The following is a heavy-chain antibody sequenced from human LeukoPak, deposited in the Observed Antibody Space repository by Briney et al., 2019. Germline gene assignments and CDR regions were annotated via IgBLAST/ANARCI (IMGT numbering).Heavy chain of an antibody. CDR2: INPNSGGT. V-gene: IGHV1-2*02. CDR3: AAQSSIVGATFDY. CDR1: GYTFTGYY. Sequence: ASVKVSCKASGYTFTGYYMHWVRQAPGQGLEWMGWINPNSGGTNYAQKFQGRVTMTRDTSISTAYMELSRLRSDDTAVYYCAAQSSIVGATFDYWGQGTLSPSPQ. J-gene: IGHJ4*02. D-gene: IGHD1-26*01.